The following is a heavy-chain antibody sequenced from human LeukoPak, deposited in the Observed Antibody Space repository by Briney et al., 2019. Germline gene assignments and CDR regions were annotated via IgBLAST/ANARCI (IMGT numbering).Heavy chain of an antibody. V-gene: IGHV1-18*01. CDR2: ISAYNGNT. J-gene: IGHJ4*02. CDR1: GYTFTSYG. CDR3: ARDRVTYDYVWGSYRIGYFDY. Sequence: ASVKVSCKASGYTFTSYGISWVRQAPGQGLERMGWISAYNGNTNYAQKLQGRVTMTTDTSTSTAYMELRSLRSDDTAVYYCARDRVTYDYVWGSYRIGYFDYWGQGTLVTVSS. D-gene: IGHD3-16*02.